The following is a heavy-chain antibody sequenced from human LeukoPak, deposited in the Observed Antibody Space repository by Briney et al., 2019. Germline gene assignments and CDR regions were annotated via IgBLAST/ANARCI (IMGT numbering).Heavy chain of an antibody. Sequence: SETLSLTCTVSDYSISSGYFWGWIRQPPGKGLEWIGYIYYSGSTNYSPSLKSRVTISVDTSKNQFSLRLSSVTAADTAVYYCASSSSHYYDSSGYHDRSHAIDYWGQGTLVTVSS. CDR2: IYYSGST. J-gene: IGHJ4*02. D-gene: IGHD3-22*01. CDR1: DYSISSGYF. CDR3: ASSSSHYYDSSGYHDRSHAIDY. V-gene: IGHV4-61*01.